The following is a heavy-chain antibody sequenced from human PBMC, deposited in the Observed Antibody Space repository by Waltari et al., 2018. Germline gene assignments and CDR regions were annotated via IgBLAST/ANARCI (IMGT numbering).Heavy chain of an antibody. CDR1: GFTLDNFW. CDR2: INPDGTDT. Sequence: EVRLVESGGGSVQPGESLRLSCVVSGFTLDNFWMHWVRQVPGKGLMWVSRINPDGTDTTYADSVKGRFTMSRDNSRNTLYLEMTGLRVDDSAVYYCARGPFSYSSGTQSHWGRGALVTVSS. V-gene: IGHV3-74*01. CDR3: ARGPFSYSSGTQSH. J-gene: IGHJ4*02. D-gene: IGHD1-7*01.